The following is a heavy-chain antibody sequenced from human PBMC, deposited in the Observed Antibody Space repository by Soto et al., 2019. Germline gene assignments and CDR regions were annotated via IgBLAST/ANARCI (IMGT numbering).Heavy chain of an antibody. CDR2: INPNSGGT. CDR1: GYTFTGYY. V-gene: IGHV1-2*02. Sequence: ASVKVSCKASGYTFTGYYMHWVRQAPGQGLEWMGWINPNSGGTNYAQKFQGRVTMTRDTSISTAYMEPSRLRSDDTAVYYCARAKTYYYGSGSYYNTPSRFDYWGQGTLVTVSS. D-gene: IGHD3-10*01. CDR3: ARAKTYYYGSGSYYNTPSRFDY. J-gene: IGHJ4*02.